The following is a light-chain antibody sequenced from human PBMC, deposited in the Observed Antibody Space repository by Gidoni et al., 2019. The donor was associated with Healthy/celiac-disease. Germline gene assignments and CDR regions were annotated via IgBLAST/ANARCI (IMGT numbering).Light chain of an antibody. Sequence: DIVMTQSPAYLAVSLGERATINCKSSQSVFYSSNNKNYLAWYQQKPGQPPKLLIYWASTRESGVPDRFSGSGSGTDFTLTISSLQAEDVAVYYCQQYYSTPLTFGGGTKVEIK. CDR3: QQYYSTPLT. J-gene: IGKJ4*01. CDR2: WAS. V-gene: IGKV4-1*01. CDR1: QSVFYSSNNKNY.